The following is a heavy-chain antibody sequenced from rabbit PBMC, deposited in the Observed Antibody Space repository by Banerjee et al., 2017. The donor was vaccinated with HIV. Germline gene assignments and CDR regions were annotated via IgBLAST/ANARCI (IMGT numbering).Heavy chain of an antibody. CDR2: IDTGSRGYT. V-gene: IGHV1S40*01. CDR3: ARGGVGTTYPYGGMDL. D-gene: IGHD8-1*01. J-gene: IGHJ6*01. CDR1: GFSFSSSYY. Sequence: QSLEESGGDLVKPGASLTLTCTASGFSFSSSYYMCWVRQAPGKGLEWIACIDTGSRGYTWYASWAKGRFTISKTSSTTVTLQMTSLTAADTATYFCARGGVGTTYPYGGMDLWGPGTLVTVS.